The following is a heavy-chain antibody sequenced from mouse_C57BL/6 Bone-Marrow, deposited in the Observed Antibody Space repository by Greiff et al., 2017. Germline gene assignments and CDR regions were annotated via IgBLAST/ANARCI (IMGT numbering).Heavy chain of an antibody. V-gene: IGHV1-69*01. D-gene: IGHD2-4*01. CDR2: IDPSDSYT. Sequence: QVQLQQPGAELVMPGASVKLSCKASGYTFTSYWMHWVKQRPGQGLEWIGEIDPSDSYTNYNQKFKGKSTLTVDKSSSTAYMQLSSLTSEDSAVYYCARDYDYGHFDYWGQGTTLTVSS. CDR3: ARDYDYGHFDY. J-gene: IGHJ2*01. CDR1: GYTFTSYW.